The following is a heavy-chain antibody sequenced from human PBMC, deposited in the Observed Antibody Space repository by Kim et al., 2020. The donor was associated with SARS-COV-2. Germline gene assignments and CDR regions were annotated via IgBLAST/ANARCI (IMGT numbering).Heavy chain of an antibody. D-gene: IGHD3-10*01. CDR2: MKQDGSEK. J-gene: IGHJ5*02. V-gene: IGHV3-7*01. Sequence: GGSLRLSCAASGFMFSDYWMIWVRQAPGKGLESVATMKQDGSEKYYVDSMKGRFTISRDNAENSLYLQMNNLRAEDTAVYYCARDRGRGWFDAWGQGTLVTVSS. CDR3: ARDRGRGWFDA. CDR1: GFMFSDYW.